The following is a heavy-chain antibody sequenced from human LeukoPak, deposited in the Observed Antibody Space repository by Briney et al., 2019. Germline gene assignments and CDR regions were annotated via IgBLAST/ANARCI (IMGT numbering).Heavy chain of an antibody. V-gene: IGHV4-4*02. CDR2: IYHSGST. CDR1: GGSLSSSNW. Sequence: PSGTLSLTCAVSGGSLSSSNWWSWVRQPPGKGLEWIGEIYHSGSTNYNPSLKSRVTISVDKSKNQFSLKLSSVTAADTAIYYCARAGYCSSTSCYAGRFDYWGQGTLVTVSS. CDR3: ARAGYCSSTSCYAGRFDY. J-gene: IGHJ4*02. D-gene: IGHD2-2*01.